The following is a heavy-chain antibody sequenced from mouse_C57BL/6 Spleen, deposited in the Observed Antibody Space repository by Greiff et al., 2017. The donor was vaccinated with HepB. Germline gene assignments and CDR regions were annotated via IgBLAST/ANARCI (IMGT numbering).Heavy chain of an antibody. CDR3: ARAIYYYGSSYYFDY. J-gene: IGHJ2*01. Sequence: VQRVESGAELVRPGSSVKLSCKASGYTFTSYWMDWVKQRPGQGLEWIGNIYPSDSETHYNQKFKDKATLTVDKSSSTAYMQLSSLTSEDSAVYYCARAIYYYGSSYYFDYWGQGTTLTVSS. D-gene: IGHD1-1*01. CDR2: IYPSDSET. CDR1: GYTFTSYW. V-gene: IGHV1-61*01.